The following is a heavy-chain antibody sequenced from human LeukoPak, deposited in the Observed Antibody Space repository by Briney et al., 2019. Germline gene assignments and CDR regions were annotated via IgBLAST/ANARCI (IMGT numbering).Heavy chain of an antibody. CDR1: GGSISSYY. V-gene: IGHV4-59*08. CDR3: ARLDIVVVPAAMYYFDY. CDR2: IYYSGST. J-gene: IGHJ4*02. Sequence: PSETLCLTCAVSGGSISSYYWSWIRQPPGKGLEWIGYIYYSGSTNYNPSLKSRVTISVDTSKNQFSLKLSSVTAADTAVYYCARLDIVVVPAAMYYFDYWGQGTLVTVSS. D-gene: IGHD2-2*01.